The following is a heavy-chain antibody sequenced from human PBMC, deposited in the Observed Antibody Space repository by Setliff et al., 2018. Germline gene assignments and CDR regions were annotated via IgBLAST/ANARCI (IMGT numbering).Heavy chain of an antibody. CDR2: ISSSGDST. D-gene: IGHD3-3*01. J-gene: IGHJ4*02. CDR1: GFTFSSYE. V-gene: IGHV3-48*03. CDR3: ARGGLTTYYNFWSDYYTEGFDY. Sequence: LSLTCAASGFTFSSYEMNWVRQAPGKGLEWVSYISSSGDSTYYADSVKGRFTISRDNAKNSLYLQMNSLRAEDTAVYYCARGGLTTYYNFWSDYYTEGFDYWGQGSLVTVSS.